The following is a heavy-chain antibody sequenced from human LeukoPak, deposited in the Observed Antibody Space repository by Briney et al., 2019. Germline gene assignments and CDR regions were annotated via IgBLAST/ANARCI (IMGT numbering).Heavy chain of an antibody. CDR2: TWHDGTNK. J-gene: IGHJ3*02. V-gene: IGHV3-33*01. CDR1: GFAFSASG. D-gene: IGHD1-1*01. CDR3: ARGGPNWPSEPFDI. Sequence: GGSLRLSRAPSGFAFSASGMDWVRQAPGKGREWLAFTWHDGTNKYYAVSVKGRFTISRDNSKNTLYLQMDSLRAEDTAVYYCARGGPNWPSEPFDIWGQGTMVTVCS.